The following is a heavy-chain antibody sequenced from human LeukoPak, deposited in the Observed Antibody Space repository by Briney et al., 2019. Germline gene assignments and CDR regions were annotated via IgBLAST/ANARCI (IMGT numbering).Heavy chain of an antibody. D-gene: IGHD3-10*01. V-gene: IGHV3-30*02. J-gene: IGHJ4*02. CDR3: AKVSLWFGEFSWGLDY. Sequence: PAGGSLRLSCAASGFTFSSYGMHWVRQAPGKGLEWVAFIRYDGSNKYYADSVKGRFTISRDNSKNTLYLQMNSLRAEDTAVYYCAKVSLWFGEFSWGLDYWGQGTLVTVSS. CDR2: IRYDGSNK. CDR1: GFTFSSYG.